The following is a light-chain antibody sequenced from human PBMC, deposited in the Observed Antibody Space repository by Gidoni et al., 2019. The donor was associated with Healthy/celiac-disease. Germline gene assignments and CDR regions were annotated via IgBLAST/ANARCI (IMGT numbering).Light chain of an antibody. CDR1: QSVSSSY. CDR3: QQYGRSPKT. CDR2: GAS. J-gene: IGKJ1*01. V-gene: IGKV3-20*01. Sequence: FLLTQSPCTLSLSPGESATLSCRASQSVSSSYLAWYQQKPRQAPRLLIYGASSRATGIPDRFSGSGSGTDFTLTISRLEPEDFAVYYCQQYGRSPKTFGQGTKVEIK.